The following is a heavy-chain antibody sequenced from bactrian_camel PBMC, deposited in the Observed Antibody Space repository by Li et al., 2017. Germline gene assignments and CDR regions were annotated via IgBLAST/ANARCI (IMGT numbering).Heavy chain of an antibody. CDR3: AAGERTYTTLDSHDYGN. V-gene: IGHV3S42*01. CDR1: GHISSSYC. Sequence: DVQLVESGGGAVEAGGSLTLSCTSPGHISSSYCMAWFRQAPGKAREGVGAIDEQGMTSYVDSVKGRFTVSRDIAKNTLYLEVNSLKPEDTGVYYCAAGERTYTTLDSHDYGNWGQGTQVTVS. CDR2: IDEQGMT. J-gene: IGHJ4*01. D-gene: IGHD5*01.